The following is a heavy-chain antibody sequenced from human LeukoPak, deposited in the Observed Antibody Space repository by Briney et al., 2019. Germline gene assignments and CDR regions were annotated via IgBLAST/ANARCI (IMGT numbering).Heavy chain of an antibody. CDR2: VRGDST. J-gene: IGHJ4*02. V-gene: IGHV3-23*01. Sequence: GGSLRLSCAASGFTFSGYAMSWVRQAPGKGLEWVSAVRGDSTYYADSVKGRFTISRDISKNTLYLQMNSLRAEDTAVYHCAKGIDYYDSGGLVYWGQGTLVTVSS. D-gene: IGHD3-22*01. CDR3: AKGIDYYDSGGLVY. CDR1: GFTFSGYA.